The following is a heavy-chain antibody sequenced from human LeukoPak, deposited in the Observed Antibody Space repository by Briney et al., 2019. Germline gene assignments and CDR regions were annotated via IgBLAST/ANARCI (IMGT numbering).Heavy chain of an antibody. CDR2: INPDSGGT. V-gene: IGHV1-2*02. CDR1: GYIFIDYY. CDR3: ARVPSIAVDPAFDI. D-gene: IGHD6-19*01. Sequence: ASVTVSCTASGYIFIDYYMHWVRQAPGQGLEWMGWINPDSGGTNYAQKFQGRVTMTRDTSISTANMELSRLKSDDTAVYYCARVPSIAVDPAFDIWGQGTMVTVSS. J-gene: IGHJ3*02.